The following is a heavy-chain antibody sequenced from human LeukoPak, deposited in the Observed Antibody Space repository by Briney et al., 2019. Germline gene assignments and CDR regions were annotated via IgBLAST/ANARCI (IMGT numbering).Heavy chain of an antibody. Sequence: GGSLRLSCAASGFSLSSYAMSWVRQAPGKGLEWGSAISSTEAGTYHADSARGRFTISRDSSKNTLYLQLNRLRAEDAAVYYCAKAPVTSCRGAYCYPFDYWGQGTLVTVSS. CDR3: AKAPVTSCRGAYCYPFDY. CDR2: ISSTEAGT. J-gene: IGHJ4*02. D-gene: IGHD2-21*01. CDR1: GFSLSSYA. V-gene: IGHV3-23*01.